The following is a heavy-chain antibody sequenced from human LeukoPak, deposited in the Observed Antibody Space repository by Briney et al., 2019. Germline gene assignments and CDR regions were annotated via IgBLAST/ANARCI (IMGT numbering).Heavy chain of an antibody. CDR2: IYYSGTT. CDR3: ARAACSSTSCYAGYYYGMDV. Sequence: QTLSLTCTVAGDSISSGGADWGRPREQRGEGLEWIVDIYYSGTTQYNPSLKSRVTISIDTSKNQFSLKLTSVTAADTAVYYCARAACSSTSCYAGYYYGMDVWGQGTTVTVSS. V-gene: IGHV4-31*03. CDR1: GDSISSGGAD. J-gene: IGHJ6*02. D-gene: IGHD2-2*01.